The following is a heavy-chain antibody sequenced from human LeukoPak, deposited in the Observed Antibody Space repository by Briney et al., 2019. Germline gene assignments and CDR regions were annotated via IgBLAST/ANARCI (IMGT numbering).Heavy chain of an antibody. V-gene: IGHV1-69*13. CDR1: GGTFSSYA. Sequence: ASVKVSCKASGGTFSSYAISWVRQAPGQGLEWMGGIIPIFGTANYAQKFQGRVTITADESASTAYTELSSLRSEDTAVYYCARDGGTIRIAAVWGAFDIWGQGTMVTVSS. J-gene: IGHJ3*02. CDR3: ARDGGTIRIAAVWGAFDI. CDR2: IIPIFGTA. D-gene: IGHD6-13*01.